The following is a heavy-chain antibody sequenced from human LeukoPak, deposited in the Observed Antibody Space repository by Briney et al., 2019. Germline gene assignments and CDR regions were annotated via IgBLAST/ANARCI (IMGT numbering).Heavy chain of an antibody. D-gene: IGHD3-22*01. Sequence: GASVKVSCKASGGTLSSYDINWVRQAPGQGLEWIGRIIPMFGIVNYAQNFQGRVTITADKSTNTAYMELSSPRSEDTAFYYCARADSSGYSLDENFDYWGQGTLVTVSS. CDR1: GGTLSSYD. CDR2: IIPMFGIV. V-gene: IGHV1-69*04. CDR3: ARADSSGYSLDENFDY. J-gene: IGHJ4*02.